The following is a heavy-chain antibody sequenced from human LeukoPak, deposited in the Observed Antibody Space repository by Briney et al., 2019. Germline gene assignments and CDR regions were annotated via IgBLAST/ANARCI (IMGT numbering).Heavy chain of an antibody. J-gene: IGHJ6*04. V-gene: IGHV4-4*02. CDR3: ARGYCSSSSCYFTSHYYYGMDV. CDR2: IYHSGST. D-gene: IGHD2-2*01. CDR1: GGSISSSNW. Sequence: SGTLSLTCAVSGGSISSSNWWSWVRQPPGKGLEWIGEIYHSGSTNYNPSLKSRVTISVDKSKNQFSLKLSSGTAADTAVYYCARGYCSSSSCYFTSHYYYGMDVWGKGTTVTVSS.